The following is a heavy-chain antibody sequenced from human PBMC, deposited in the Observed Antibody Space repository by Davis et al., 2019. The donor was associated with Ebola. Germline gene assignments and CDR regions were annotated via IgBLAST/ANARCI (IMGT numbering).Heavy chain of an antibody. CDR3: ARGVPIAAAGGYYYYYGMDV. D-gene: IGHD6-13*01. CDR1: GGSISSYY. Sequence: SETLSLTCTVPGGSISSYYWSWIRQPPGKGLEWIGYIYYRGSTNYNPSLKSRVTISVDTSKNQFSLKLSSVTAADTAVYYCARGVPIAAAGGYYYYYGMDVWGQGTTVTVSS. V-gene: IGHV4-59*08. CDR2: IYYRGST. J-gene: IGHJ6*02.